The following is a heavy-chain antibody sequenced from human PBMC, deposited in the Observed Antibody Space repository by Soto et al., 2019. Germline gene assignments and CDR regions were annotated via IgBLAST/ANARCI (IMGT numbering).Heavy chain of an antibody. CDR3: ARGKWFGELFLDY. J-gene: IGHJ4*02. D-gene: IGHD3-10*01. CDR1: GFTVSSNY. V-gene: IGHV3-53*02. Sequence: EVQLVETGGGLIQPGGSLRLSCAASGFTVSSNYMSWVRQAPGKGLEWVSVIYSGGSTYYADSVKGRFTISRDNSKNTLHLQMNSLRAEDTAVYYCARGKWFGELFLDYWGQGTLVTVSS. CDR2: IYSGGST.